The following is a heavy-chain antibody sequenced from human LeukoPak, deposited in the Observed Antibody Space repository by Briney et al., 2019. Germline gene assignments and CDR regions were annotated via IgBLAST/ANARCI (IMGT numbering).Heavy chain of an antibody. J-gene: IGHJ4*02. Sequence: GGALRLSCAASGFTFSSYSMNWVRQAPGEGLEWVSYISSSSSTIYYADSVKGRFTISRDNAKNSLYLQMNSLRAEDTAVYYCAPDLRGAAWSLDYWGQGTLVTVSS. D-gene: IGHD2-15*01. V-gene: IGHV3-48*01. CDR1: GFTFSSYS. CDR2: ISSSSSTI. CDR3: APDLRGAAWSLDY.